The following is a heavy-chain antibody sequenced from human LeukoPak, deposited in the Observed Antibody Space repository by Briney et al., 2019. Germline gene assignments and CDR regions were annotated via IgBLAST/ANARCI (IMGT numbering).Heavy chain of an antibody. CDR1: GGSFSGYY. CDR2: INHCGST. V-gene: IGHV4-34*01. CDR3: ARGTLYSGWSYYFDY. Sequence: SETLSLTCAVYGGSFSGYYWSWIRQPPGKGLEWIGEINHCGSTNYNPSLKSRVTISVDTSKNQFSLRLSSVTAADTAMYYCARGTLYSGWSYYFDYWGQGSQVTASS. J-gene: IGHJ4*02. D-gene: IGHD6-19*01.